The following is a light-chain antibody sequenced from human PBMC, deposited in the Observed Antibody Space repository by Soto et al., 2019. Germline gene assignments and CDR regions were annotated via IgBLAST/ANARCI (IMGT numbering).Light chain of an antibody. J-gene: IGLJ2*01. CDR3: SSYTSSNTVI. CDR1: SSDIGVYNY. Sequence: QSALTQPASVSGSPGQSITISCTGTSSDIGVYNYVSWYQHHPGKAPKLMIYEVSNRPSGVSNRFSGSKSGNTASLTISGLQAEDEADYYCSSYTSSNTVIFGGGTQLTVL. CDR2: EVS. V-gene: IGLV2-14*01.